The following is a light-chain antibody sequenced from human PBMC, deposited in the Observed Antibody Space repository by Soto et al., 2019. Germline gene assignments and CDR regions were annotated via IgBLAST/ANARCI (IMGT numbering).Light chain of an antibody. CDR3: CSYASSVYV. CDR1: SSDVGSYNL. J-gene: IGLJ1*01. Sequence: QFVLTQPASVSGSPGQSITISCTGTSSDVGSYNLVSWYQHHPGKAPKLMIYEVIKRPSGVSNRFSGSKSGNTASLTISGLQAEDEADYYCCSYASSVYVFGTGTKVTVL. V-gene: IGLV2-23*02. CDR2: EVI.